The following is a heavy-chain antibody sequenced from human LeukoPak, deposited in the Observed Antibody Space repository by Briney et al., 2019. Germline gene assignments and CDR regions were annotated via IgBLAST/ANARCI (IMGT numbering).Heavy chain of an antibody. J-gene: IGHJ4*02. V-gene: IGHV4-34*01. D-gene: IGHD3-9*01. CDR2: INHSGST. CDR1: GGSFSGYY. Sequence: TPSETLSLTCAVYGGSFSGYYWSWIRQPPGKGLEWIGEINHSGSTNYNPSLKSRVTISVDTSKNQFSLKLSSVTAADTAVYYCARGRYDILTGYYGSDFDYWGQGTLVTVSS. CDR3: ARGRYDILTGYYGSDFDY.